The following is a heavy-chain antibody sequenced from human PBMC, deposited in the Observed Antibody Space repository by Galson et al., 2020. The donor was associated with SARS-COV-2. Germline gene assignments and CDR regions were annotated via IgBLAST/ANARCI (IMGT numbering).Heavy chain of an antibody. CDR1: GGSFSGYY. J-gene: IGHJ4*02. CDR3: ARDRGLYYFDY. Sequence: SETLSLTCSVSGGSFSGYYWSWIRQPPGKGLEWIGSIYYSGATHYNPSLQSRVTISLDTSKNQFSLRLTSMTAADTAVYYCARDRGLYYFDYWGQGTLVTVSS. CDR2: IYYSGAT. V-gene: IGHV4-59*01. D-gene: IGHD3-10*01.